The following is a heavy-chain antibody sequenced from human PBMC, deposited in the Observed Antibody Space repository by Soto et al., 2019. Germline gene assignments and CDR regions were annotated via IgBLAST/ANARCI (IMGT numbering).Heavy chain of an antibody. Sequence: GGSLRLSCAASGFTFSSYTMSWVRQAPGKGLEWVSVISGSDDSTYYADSVKGRFTISRDNSKNTLYLQMNSLRAEDTAVYYCARAVAVPADFDYWGQGTLVTVSS. J-gene: IGHJ4*02. CDR1: GFTFSSYT. CDR3: ARAVAVPADFDY. V-gene: IGHV3-23*01. D-gene: IGHD6-19*01. CDR2: ISGSDDST.